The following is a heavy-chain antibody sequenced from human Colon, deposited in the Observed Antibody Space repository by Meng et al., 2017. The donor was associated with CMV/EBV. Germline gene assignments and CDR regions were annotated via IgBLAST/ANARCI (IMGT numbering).Heavy chain of an antibody. CDR3: AKGLFAAGSLVYFDF. V-gene: IGHV3-23*01. D-gene: IGHD6-19*01. J-gene: IGHJ4*02. CDR2: VGAGGDNT. CDR1: GFTYTDYA. Sequence: GESLKISCAASGFTYTDYAMNWVRQAPGKGLEWVSTVGAGGDNTYYSQSVKGRFTISRDNSKNTLYLQMNSLRDEDTAVYYCAKGLFAAGSLVYFDFWGQGTLVTVSS.